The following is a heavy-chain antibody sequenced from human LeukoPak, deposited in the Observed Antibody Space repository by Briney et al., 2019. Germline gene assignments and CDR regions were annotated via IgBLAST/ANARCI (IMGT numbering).Heavy chain of an antibody. J-gene: IGHJ5*02. Sequence: SETLSLTCAVYGGSFSGNYWTWIRQPPGKGLEWIGEINHSGSTNYNPSLKSRVTISVDTSKNQFSLKLSSVNAADTAVYYCARAAVEMATMDYWFDPWGQGTLVTVSS. D-gene: IGHD5-24*01. CDR1: GGSFSGNY. V-gene: IGHV4-34*01. CDR3: ARAAVEMATMDYWFDP. CDR2: INHSGST.